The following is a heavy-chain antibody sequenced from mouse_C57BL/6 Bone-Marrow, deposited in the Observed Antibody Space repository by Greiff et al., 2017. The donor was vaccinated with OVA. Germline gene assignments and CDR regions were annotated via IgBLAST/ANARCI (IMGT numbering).Heavy chain of an antibody. V-gene: IGHV1-81*01. CDR1: GYTFTSYG. J-gene: IGHJ4*01. CDR2: IYPRSGNT. D-gene: IGHD2-3*01. Sequence: QVQLQQSGAELARPGASVKLSCKASGYTFTSYGISWVKQRTGQGLEWIGEIYPRSGNTYYNEKFKGKATLTADKSSSTAYMELRSLTSEDSAVYFCAMGYDGYHYAMDYWGQGTSVTVSS. CDR3: AMGYDGYHYAMDY.